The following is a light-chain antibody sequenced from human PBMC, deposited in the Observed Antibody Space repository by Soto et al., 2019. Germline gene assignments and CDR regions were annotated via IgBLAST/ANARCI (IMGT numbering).Light chain of an antibody. V-gene: IGKV3-15*01. CDR1: QGVXSY. Sequence: TKCAAPLSVSPGERVTLSCRASQGVXSYLDWYQQKPGQAPRPLISGASTRATGIPARFSGSGSGREFTLTIGSLQSAEFAGYYCQQYNYWSTVTFGPGTKVDI. J-gene: IGKJ3*01. CDR2: GAS. CDR3: QQYNYWSTVT.